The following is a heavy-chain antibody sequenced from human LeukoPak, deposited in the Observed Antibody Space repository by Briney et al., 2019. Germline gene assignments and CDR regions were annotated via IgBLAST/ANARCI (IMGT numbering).Heavy chain of an antibody. CDR3: ARRATYYDSSGYYLEAFDI. CDR2: IKSDGSST. Sequence: GGSLRLSCAASGFTFSSYWMHWVRQTPGKGLVWVSRIKSDGSSTNYADSVKGRFTISRGNAKNTLFLQMSSLTAEDTAVYYCARRATYYDSSGYYLEAFDIWGQGTMVTVSS. V-gene: IGHV3-74*01. D-gene: IGHD3-22*01. CDR1: GFTFSSYW. J-gene: IGHJ3*02.